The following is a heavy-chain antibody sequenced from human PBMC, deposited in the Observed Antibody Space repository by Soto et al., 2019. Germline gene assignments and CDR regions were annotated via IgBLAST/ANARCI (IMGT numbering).Heavy chain of an antibody. D-gene: IGHD3-16*01. Sequence: SETLSLTSTVSGGSISSNNWWSWVRQPPGKGLEWIGQIFHSGRTNYNPSLKSRVALSVDKSKNQFSLILTSVTAADTAMYYCARELGTSMIFNWFDPWGQGALVTVSS. CDR3: ARELGTSMIFNWFDP. V-gene: IGHV4-4*02. J-gene: IGHJ5*02. CDR1: GGSISSNNW. CDR2: IFHSGRT.